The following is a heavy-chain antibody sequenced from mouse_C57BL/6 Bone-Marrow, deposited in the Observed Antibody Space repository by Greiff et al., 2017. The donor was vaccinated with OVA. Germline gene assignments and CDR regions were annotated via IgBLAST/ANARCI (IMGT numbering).Heavy chain of an antibody. J-gene: IGHJ2*01. CDR3: AREEASLYYFDY. V-gene: IGHV1-19*01. Sequence: VQLQQSGPVLVKPGASVKMSCKASGYTFTDYYMNWVKQSHGKSLEWIGVINPYNGGTSYNQKFKGKATLTVDKSSSTAYMELNSLTSEDSAVYYCAREEASLYYFDYWGQGTTLTVSS. CDR2: INPYNGGT. CDR1: GYTFTDYY. D-gene: IGHD6-1*01.